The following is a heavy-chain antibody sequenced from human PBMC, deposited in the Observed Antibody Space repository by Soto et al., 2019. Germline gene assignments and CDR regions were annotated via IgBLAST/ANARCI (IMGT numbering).Heavy chain of an antibody. CDR1: GYTFTTYD. CDR3: ARRKERSGPNYFDY. CDR2: INPYTGKA. D-gene: IGHD6-25*01. J-gene: IGHJ4*02. V-gene: IGHV1-8*01. Sequence: QVQLVQSGAEVKRPGASLKVSCQASGYTFTTYDINWVRQAPGQGLEWMGWINPYTGKAGYAQKFQGRVTMTRANSISTAYMELSSLRSEDTAVYYCARRKERSGPNYFDYWGLGTLVTVSS.